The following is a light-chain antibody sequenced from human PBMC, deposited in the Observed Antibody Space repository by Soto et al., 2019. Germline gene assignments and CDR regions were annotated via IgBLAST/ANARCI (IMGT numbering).Light chain of an antibody. CDR2: EVS. CDR1: SSNIGGTNY. J-gene: IGLJ1*01. Sequence: QSVLTQPPSASGTPGQKVFISCSGSSSNIGGTNYAYWYQQHPGKAPKLVIYEVSKRPPGVPNRFSGSKSGNTASLTVSGLQSEDEADYYCSSYAGNNIYVIGTGTKLTVL. CDR3: SSYAGNNIYV. V-gene: IGLV2-8*01.